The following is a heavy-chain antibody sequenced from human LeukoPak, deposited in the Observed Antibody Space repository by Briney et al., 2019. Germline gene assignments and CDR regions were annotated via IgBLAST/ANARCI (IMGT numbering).Heavy chain of an antibody. D-gene: IGHD6-13*01. CDR3: ARDRGVAAAGTPFDY. V-gene: IGHV4-61*02. CDR1: GGSISSGSYY. J-gene: IGHJ4*02. Sequence: SQTLSLTCTVSGGSISSGSYYWSCIRQPAGKGLEWIGRIYTSGSTNYNPSLKSRVTISVDTSKNQFSLKLSSVTAADTAVYYCARDRGVAAAGTPFDYWSQGTLVTVSS. CDR2: IYTSGST.